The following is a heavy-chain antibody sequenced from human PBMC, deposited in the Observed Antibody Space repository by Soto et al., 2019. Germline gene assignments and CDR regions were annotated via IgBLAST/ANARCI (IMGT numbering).Heavy chain of an antibody. CDR1: GYIFAHYC. CDR3: TRDKFEGIYYDSSGYNNWFDP. D-gene: IGHD3-22*01. CDR2: ISAYNGDT. V-gene: IGHV1-18*01. Sequence: ASVKVSCKASGYIFAHYCISCVLQAPGQGLEWMGWISAYNGDTHYAQSLQGRVTMTTDTSTSTAYMVLRSLRSDDTAVYYCTRDKFEGIYYDSSGYNNWFDPWGQGTLVTV. J-gene: IGHJ5*02.